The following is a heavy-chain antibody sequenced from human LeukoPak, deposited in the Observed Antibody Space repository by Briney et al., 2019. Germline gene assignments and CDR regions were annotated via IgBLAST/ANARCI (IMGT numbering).Heavy chain of an antibody. CDR2: INPNSGGT. CDR1: GYTFTGYY. V-gene: IGHV1-2*02. D-gene: IGHD3-10*01. J-gene: IGHJ5*02. CDR3: ARAGLLSRFGSRFWFDP. Sequence: GASVKVSCKASGYTFTGYYMHWVRQAPGQGLEWMGWINPNSGGTNYAQKFQGRVTMTRDTSISTAYMELSRLRSDDTAVYYCARAGLLSRFGSRFWFDPWGQGTLVTVSS.